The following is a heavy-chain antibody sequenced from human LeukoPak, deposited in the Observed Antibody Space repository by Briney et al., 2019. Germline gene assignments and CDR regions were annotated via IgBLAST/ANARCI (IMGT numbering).Heavy chain of an antibody. CDR2: IWYDGSNE. V-gene: IGHV3-33*01. D-gene: IGHD5-18*01. CDR3: TRDRGGYTYATFDY. CDR1: GFAFSNYG. J-gene: IGHJ4*02. Sequence: GRSLRLSCAASGFAFSNYGMHWVRQAPGKGLEWVAVIWYDGSNEKYADSLKGRFTISRDNSKNRLYLQMTSLRAEDTAVYYRTRDRGGYTYATFDYWGLGTLVTVSS.